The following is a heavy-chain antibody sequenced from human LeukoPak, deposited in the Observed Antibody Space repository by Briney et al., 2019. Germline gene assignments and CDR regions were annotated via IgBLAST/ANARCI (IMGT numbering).Heavy chain of an antibody. V-gene: IGHV3-21*01. CDR3: ARVYEQQLTRGWFDP. CDR2: ISSSSSYI. D-gene: IGHD6-13*01. J-gene: IGHJ5*02. CDR1: GFTFSTYW. Sequence: GGSLRLSCAASGFTFSTYWMNWVRQAPGKGLEWVSSISSSSSYIYYADSVKGRFTISRDNAKNSLYLQMNSLRAEDTAVYYCARVYEQQLTRGWFDPWGQGTLVTVSS.